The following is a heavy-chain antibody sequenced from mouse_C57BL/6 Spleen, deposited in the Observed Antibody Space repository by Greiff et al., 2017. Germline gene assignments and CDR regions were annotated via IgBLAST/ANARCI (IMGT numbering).Heavy chain of an antibody. V-gene: IGHV1-52*01. J-gene: IGHJ1*03. CDR3: ARGGYYDYDGWYFDV. CDR2: IDPSDSET. D-gene: IGHD2-4*01. Sequence: QVQLKQPGAELVRPGSSVKLSCKASGYTFTSYWMHWVKQRPIQGLEWIGNIDPSDSETHYNQKFKDKATLTVDKSSSTAYMQLSSLTSEDSAVYYGARGGYYDYDGWYFDVWGTGTTVTVSS. CDR1: GYTFTSYW.